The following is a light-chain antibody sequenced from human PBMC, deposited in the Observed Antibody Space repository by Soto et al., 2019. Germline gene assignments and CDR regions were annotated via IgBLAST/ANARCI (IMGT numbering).Light chain of an antibody. CDR3: SSYTSISTYV. CDR2: DVT. Sequence: QSVLTQPASVSGSPGQSITISCTGTSSYVGGYNFVSWYQQHPDKAPKLMIYDVTNRPSGVSNRFSGSKSGNTASLTISGLQAKDEADYYCSSYTSISTYVFGTRTKVTVL. J-gene: IGLJ1*01. V-gene: IGLV2-14*01. CDR1: SSYVGGYNF.